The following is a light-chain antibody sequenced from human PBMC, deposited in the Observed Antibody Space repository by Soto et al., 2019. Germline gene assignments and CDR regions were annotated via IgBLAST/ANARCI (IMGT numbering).Light chain of an antibody. V-gene: IGLV1-44*01. Sequence: QSVLTQSPSASGTPGQRVIISCSGSSSNIGSNTVNWYQQLPGTAPKLLIYSHNQRPSGVPDRFSGSQSGTSASLAIIGLQSEDEADYYCATWDDRLDGYVFGTGTKLTVL. CDR3: ATWDDRLDGYV. J-gene: IGLJ1*01. CDR2: SHN. CDR1: SSNIGSNT.